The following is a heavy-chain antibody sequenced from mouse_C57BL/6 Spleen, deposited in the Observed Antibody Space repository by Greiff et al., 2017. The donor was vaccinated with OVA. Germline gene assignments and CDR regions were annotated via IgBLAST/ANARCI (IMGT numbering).Heavy chain of an antibody. V-gene: IGHV1-81*01. CDR3: ARSRQLRLPHSFDY. J-gene: IGHJ2*01. D-gene: IGHD3-2*02. CDR1: GYTFTSYG. CDR2: IYPRSGNT. Sequence: QVQLKESGAELARPGASVKLSCKASGYTFTSYGISWVKQRTGQGLEWIGEIYPRSGNTYYNEKFKGKATLTADKSSSTAYMELRSLTSEDSAVHVCARSRQLRLPHSFDYWGQGTTLTVSS.